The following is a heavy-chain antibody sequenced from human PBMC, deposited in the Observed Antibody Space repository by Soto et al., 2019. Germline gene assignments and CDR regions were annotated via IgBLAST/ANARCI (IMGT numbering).Heavy chain of an antibody. Sequence: SVKVSCKASGGTFSSYTISWVRQAPGQGLEWMGRIIPILGIANYAQKFQGRVTITADKSTSTAYMELSSLRSEDTAVYYCARNYYVSSGSFDYWGQGPLVTVSS. D-gene: IGHD3-22*01. CDR1: GGTFSSYT. V-gene: IGHV1-69*02. CDR3: ARNYYVSSGSFDY. CDR2: IIPILGIA. J-gene: IGHJ4*02.